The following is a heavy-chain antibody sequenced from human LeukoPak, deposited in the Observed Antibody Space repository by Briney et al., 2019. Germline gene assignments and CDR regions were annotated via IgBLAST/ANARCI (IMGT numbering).Heavy chain of an antibody. CDR3: ARRGSSWWNWFDP. CDR2: IYYSGST. Sequence: SETLSLTCTVSGGSISSYYWSWIWQPPGKGLEWIGYIYYSGSTNYNPSLKSRVTISVDTSKNQFSLKLSSVTAADTAVYYCARRGSSWWNWFDPWGQGTLVTVSS. J-gene: IGHJ5*02. V-gene: IGHV4-59*08. D-gene: IGHD6-13*01. CDR1: GGSISSYY.